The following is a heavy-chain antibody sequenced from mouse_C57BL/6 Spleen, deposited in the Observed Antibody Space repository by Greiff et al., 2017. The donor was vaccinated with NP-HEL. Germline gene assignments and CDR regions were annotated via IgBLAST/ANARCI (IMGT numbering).Heavy chain of an antibody. Sequence: EVKLMESGPGLVKPSQSLSLTCSVTGYSITSGYYWNWIRQFPGNKLEWMGYISYDGSNNYNPSLKNRISITRDTSKNQFFLKLNSVTTEDTATYYCAREDTTVGNFDVWGTGTTVTVSS. CDR2: ISYDGSN. CDR1: GYSITSGYY. V-gene: IGHV3-6*01. J-gene: IGHJ1*03. CDR3: AREDTTVGNFDV. D-gene: IGHD1-1*01.